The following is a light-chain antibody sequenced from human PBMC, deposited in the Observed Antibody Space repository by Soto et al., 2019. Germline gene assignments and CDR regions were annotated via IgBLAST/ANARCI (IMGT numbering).Light chain of an antibody. Sequence: QSVLTQPASVSGSPGQSITISCTGTSSDVGGYNYVSWYQHHPGKAPKLMISEVSNRPSGIPLRFSASKSGNTASLTISGLQAEDEAHYYCSSFTSKSTLIFGGGTKVTVL. CDR2: EVS. J-gene: IGLJ2*01. CDR1: SSDVGGYNY. CDR3: SSFTSKSTLI. V-gene: IGLV2-14*01.